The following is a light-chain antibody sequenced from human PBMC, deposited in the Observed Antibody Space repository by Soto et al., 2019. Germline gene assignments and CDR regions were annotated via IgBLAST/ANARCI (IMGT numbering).Light chain of an antibody. CDR1: SSNIGAGYD. CDR3: QSYDSSLSGWV. V-gene: IGLV1-40*01. J-gene: IGLJ1*01. CDR2: GNS. Sequence: QPVLTQPPSVSGAPGQRVTISCTGSSSNIGAGYDVHWYQQLPGTAPKLLIYGNSNRPSGVPDRFSGSKSGTSASLVITGLQAEDEADYYCQSYDSSLSGWVFGTGTKLTVL.